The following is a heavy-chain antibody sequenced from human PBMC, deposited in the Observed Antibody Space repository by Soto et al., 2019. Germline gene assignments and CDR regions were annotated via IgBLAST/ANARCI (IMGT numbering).Heavy chain of an antibody. CDR2: IIPIFGTA. V-gene: IGHV1-69*12. CDR3: AREGGSGNYRYYAMDV. J-gene: IGHJ6*02. D-gene: IGHD3-10*01. Sequence: QVQLVQSGAEVKKPGSSVKVSCKASGGTFSSYAISWVRQAPGQGLEWMGGIIPIFGTANYAQKFQGRVTITADEXTXAAYMELSSLRSEDTAVYYCAREGGSGNYRYYAMDVWGQGTTVTVSS. CDR1: GGTFSSYA.